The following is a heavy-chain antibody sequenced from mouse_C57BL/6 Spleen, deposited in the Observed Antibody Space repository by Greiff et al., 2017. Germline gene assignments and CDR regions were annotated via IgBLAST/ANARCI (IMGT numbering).Heavy chain of an antibody. CDR1: GYTFTSYW. D-gene: IGHD2-2*01. V-gene: IGHV1-64*01. Sequence: QVQLQQPGAELVKPGASVKLSCKASGYTFTSYWMHWVKQRPGQGLEWIGMIHPNSGSTNYNEKFKSKATLTVDKSSSTAYMQLSSLTSEDSAVYCGASSYGYAYAMDYWGQGTSVTVSS. CDR3: ASSYGYAYAMDY. J-gene: IGHJ4*01. CDR2: IHPNSGST.